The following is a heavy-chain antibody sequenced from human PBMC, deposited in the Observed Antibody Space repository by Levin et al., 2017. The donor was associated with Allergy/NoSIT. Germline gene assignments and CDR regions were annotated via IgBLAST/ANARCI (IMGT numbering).Heavy chain of an antibody. CDR1: GDSISRGFYY. Sequence: SETLSLTCSVSGDSISRGFYYWSWIRQPAGEGLEWIGRIYVTGSTTYSPSLKSRVTISLDRSKDQVPLKINSVTAADTAVYYCARDLDGFSGYKPYCYMDVWGKGTTVTVSS. V-gene: IGHV4-61*02. CDR3: ARDLDGFSGYKPYCYMDV. J-gene: IGHJ6*03. CDR2: IYVTGST. D-gene: IGHD5-12*01.